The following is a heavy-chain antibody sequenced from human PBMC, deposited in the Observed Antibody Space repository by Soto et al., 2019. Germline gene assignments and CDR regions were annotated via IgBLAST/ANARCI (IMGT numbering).Heavy chain of an antibody. CDR2: IYYSGST. CDR3: ARTRFLEWLFPRWFDP. J-gene: IGHJ5*02. Sequence: PTETLSLTCTLYGGSVSSGSYYWSWIRQPPGKGLEWIGYIYYSGSTNYNPSLKSRVTISVDTSKNQFSLKLSSVTAADTAVYYCARTRFLEWLFPRWFDPWGQGTLVTVPQ. V-gene: IGHV4-61*01. CDR1: GGSVSSGSYY. D-gene: IGHD3-3*01.